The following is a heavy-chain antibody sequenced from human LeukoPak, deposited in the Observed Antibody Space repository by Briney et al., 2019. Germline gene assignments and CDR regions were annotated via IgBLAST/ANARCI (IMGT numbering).Heavy chain of an antibody. J-gene: IGHJ4*02. CDR3: AKAGEKYYYDSSGYFY. Sequence: GGSLRLSCAASGFTFSSYGMHWVRQAPGKGLEWVAVIWYDGSNKYYADSVKGRFTISRDNSKNTLYLQMNSLRAEDTAVYFCAKAGEKYYYDSSGYFYWGQGTLVTVSS. D-gene: IGHD3-22*01. CDR2: IWYDGSNK. CDR1: GFTFSSYG. V-gene: IGHV3-33*06.